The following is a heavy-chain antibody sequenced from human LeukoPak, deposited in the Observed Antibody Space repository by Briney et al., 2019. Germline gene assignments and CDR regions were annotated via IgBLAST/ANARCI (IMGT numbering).Heavy chain of an antibody. CDR1: GGSISNSGYY. Sequence: SETLPLTCTVSGGSISNSGYYWGWIRQPPGKGLEWIGNLYYSGSTYYNPYLKSRVTISVDTSKNQFSLKLSSVTAADTAVYYCARVPYYDILTGYPYYGMDVWGQGTTVTVSS. D-gene: IGHD3-9*01. V-gene: IGHV4-39*07. CDR2: LYYSGST. J-gene: IGHJ6*02. CDR3: ARVPYYDILTGYPYYGMDV.